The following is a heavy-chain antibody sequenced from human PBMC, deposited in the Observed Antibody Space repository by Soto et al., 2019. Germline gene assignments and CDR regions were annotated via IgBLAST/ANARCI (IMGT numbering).Heavy chain of an antibody. Sequence: QVNLVQSGAEVKKPGASVKVSCKASGYTFTSYGITWVRQAPGQGLEWMGWISAQNGNTDYAQKLQGRVIVTRATSTSTAYMELMSLRSDDTAVYYCARGRYGDYWGQGALVTVSS. CDR1: GYTFTSYG. CDR3: ARGRYGDY. V-gene: IGHV1-18*01. CDR2: ISAQNGNT. D-gene: IGHD1-1*01. J-gene: IGHJ4*02.